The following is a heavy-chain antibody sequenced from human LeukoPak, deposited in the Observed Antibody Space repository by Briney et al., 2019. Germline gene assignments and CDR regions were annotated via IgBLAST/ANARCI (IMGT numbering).Heavy chain of an antibody. V-gene: IGHV1-69*06. CDR2: IIPIFGTA. J-gene: IGHJ4*02. CDR3: ARARNSQGAVAGPNY. Sequence: ASVKVSCKASGGTFSSYAISWVRQAPGQGLEWMGGIIPIFGTANYAQKFQGRATITADKSTSTAYMELSSLRSEDTAVYYCARARNSQGAVAGPNYWGQRTLVTVSS. CDR1: GGTFSSYA. D-gene: IGHD6-19*01.